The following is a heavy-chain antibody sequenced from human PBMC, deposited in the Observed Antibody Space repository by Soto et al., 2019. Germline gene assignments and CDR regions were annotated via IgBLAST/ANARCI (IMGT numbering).Heavy chain of an antibody. CDR3: ARKGHMVRGAILGYYYGMDV. CDR1: GGTFSSYA. D-gene: IGHD3-10*01. J-gene: IGHJ6*02. CDR2: IIPIFGTA. V-gene: IGHV1-69*13. Sequence: GASVKVSCKASGGTFSSYAISWVRQAPGQGLEWMGGIIPIFGTANYAQKFQGRVTITADESTSTAYMELSSLRSEDTAVYYCARKGHMVRGAILGYYYGMDVWGQGTTVTVSS.